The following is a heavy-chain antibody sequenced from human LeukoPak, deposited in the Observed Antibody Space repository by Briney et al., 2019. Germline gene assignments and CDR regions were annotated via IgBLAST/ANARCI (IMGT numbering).Heavy chain of an antibody. CDR2: IIPIFGTA. J-gene: IGHJ6*02. CDR1: GGTFSSYA. V-gene: IGHV1-69*13. Sequence: GASVTVSCKASGGTFSSYAISWVRQAPGQGLEWMGGIIPIFGTANYAQKFQGRVTITADESTSTAYMELSSLRSEDTAVYYCAVSGSYRYYYYGMDVWGQGTTVTVSS. CDR3: AVSGSYRYYYYGMDV. D-gene: IGHD1-26*01.